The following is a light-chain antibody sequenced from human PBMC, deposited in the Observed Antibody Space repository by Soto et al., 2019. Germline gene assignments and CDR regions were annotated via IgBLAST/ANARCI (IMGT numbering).Light chain of an antibody. CDR2: WAS. CDR3: QQYYSTPT. J-gene: IGKJ2*01. Sequence: DIVMTQSPDSLAVSLGERATINCKSSQGVLHSSSNRFSLGWYQQKPGHPPKLIIYWASTRESGVPDRFSGSGSGTDFTLPISSLQAEDVAVYYCQQYYSTPTFGQGTKLEIK. CDR1: QGVLHSSSNRFS. V-gene: IGKV4-1*01.